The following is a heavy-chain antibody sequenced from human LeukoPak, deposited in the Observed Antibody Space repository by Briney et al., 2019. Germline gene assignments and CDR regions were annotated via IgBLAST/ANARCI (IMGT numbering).Heavy chain of an antibody. CDR2: IKQDGSEK. D-gene: IGHD3-10*01. Sequence: GGSLRLSCAASGFTFSSYWMSWVRQAPGKGLEWVANIKQDGSEKYYVDSVKGRFTISRDNAKNSLYLQMNSLRAEDTAVCYCAREFWNSRSGNLQAFHIWGQGTLFTVSS. J-gene: IGHJ3*02. V-gene: IGHV3-7*01. CDR3: AREFWNSRSGNLQAFHI. CDR1: GFTFSSYW.